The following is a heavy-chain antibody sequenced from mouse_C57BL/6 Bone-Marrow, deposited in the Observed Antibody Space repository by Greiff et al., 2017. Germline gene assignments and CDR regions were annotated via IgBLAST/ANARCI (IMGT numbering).Heavy chain of an antibody. CDR2: ISSGGDYI. V-gene: IGHV5-9-1*02. J-gene: IGHJ1*03. D-gene: IGHD2-4*01. Sequence: EVQVVESGEGLVKPGGSLKLSCAASGFTFSSYAMSWVRQTPEKRLEWVAYISSGGDYIYYADTVKGRFTISRDNARNTLYLQMSSLKSEDTAMYYCTRGGMITSRYWYFDVWGTGTTVTVSS. CDR1: GFTFSSYA. CDR3: TRGGMITSRYWYFDV.